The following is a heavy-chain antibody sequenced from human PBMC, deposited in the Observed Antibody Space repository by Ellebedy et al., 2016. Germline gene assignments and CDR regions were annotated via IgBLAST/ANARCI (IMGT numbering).Heavy chain of an antibody. Sequence: GESLKISCVASGFTFTTYSMNWVRQAPGKGLEWVSSIAPSGGSIFYAKSVEGRFSISRDNAAKSLFLQMYSLRPEDTAVYYCARLSGDRSPWYLDFWGQGTRVTVSS. J-gene: IGHJ4*02. V-gene: IGHV3-21*01. D-gene: IGHD2-21*02. CDR1: GFTFTTYS. CDR2: IAPSGGSI. CDR3: ARLSGDRSPWYLDF.